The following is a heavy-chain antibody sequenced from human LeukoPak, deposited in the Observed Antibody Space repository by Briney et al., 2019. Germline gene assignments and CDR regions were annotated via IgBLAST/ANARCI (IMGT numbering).Heavy chain of an antibody. D-gene: IGHD3-22*01. V-gene: IGHV1-18*01. CDR2: ISAYNGNT. Sequence: ASVKVSCKASGYTFTSYGMSWVRQAPGQGLEWMGWISAYNGNTNYAQKLQGGVTMTTDTSTSTGYMELRSLRSDDTAVYYCAITYYYDSSGSYYEYFPHWGQGTLVTVSS. CDR1: GYTFTSYG. J-gene: IGHJ1*01. CDR3: AITYYYDSSGSYYEYFPH.